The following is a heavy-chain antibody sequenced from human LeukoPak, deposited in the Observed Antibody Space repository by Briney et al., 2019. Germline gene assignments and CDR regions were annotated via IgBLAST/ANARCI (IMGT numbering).Heavy chain of an antibody. Sequence: SETLSLTCTVSGGSINNYYWSWIRQPAGKGLEWIGRIYTRGSTNYNPSLKSRVPMSVDTSKNQFSLKLSSVTAADTAVYYCARGRYCSADICSGGDAFDIWGQGTMVSVSS. CDR3: ARGRYCSADICSGGDAFDI. CDR1: GGSINNYY. CDR2: IYTRGST. D-gene: IGHD2-15*01. J-gene: IGHJ3*02. V-gene: IGHV4-4*07.